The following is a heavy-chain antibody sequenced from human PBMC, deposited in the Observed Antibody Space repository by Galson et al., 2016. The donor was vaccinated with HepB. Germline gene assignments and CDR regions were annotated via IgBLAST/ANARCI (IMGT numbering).Heavy chain of an antibody. V-gene: IGHV3-33*01. Sequence: SLRLSCAASGFTFSSYGMHWVRQAPGKGLEWVAVIWYDGSNKYYADSVKGRFTISRDNSKNTLYLQMNSLRAEDTAVYYCARGSSYFDDYYYGMDVWGQGTTVAVSS. CDR1: GFTFSSYG. D-gene: IGHD1-26*01. CDR3: ARGSSYFDDYYYGMDV. J-gene: IGHJ6*02. CDR2: IWYDGSNK.